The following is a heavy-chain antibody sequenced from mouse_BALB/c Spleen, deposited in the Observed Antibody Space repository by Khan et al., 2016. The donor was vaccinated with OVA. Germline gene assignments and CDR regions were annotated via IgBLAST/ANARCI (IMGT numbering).Heavy chain of an antibody. J-gene: IGHJ3*01. CDR2: IDPYDSET. Sequence: QVQLQQSGAELVRPGVSVKLSCKASGYTFTNYWMNWIKQSPEQGLEWIGRIDPYDSETHYNQNFKDKAILTVDKSSSTAYMQLRSLTFEDSAVYYCARNPFAYWGQGTLVTVSA. CDR1: GYTFTNYW. V-gene: IGHV1-52*01. CDR3: ARNPFAY.